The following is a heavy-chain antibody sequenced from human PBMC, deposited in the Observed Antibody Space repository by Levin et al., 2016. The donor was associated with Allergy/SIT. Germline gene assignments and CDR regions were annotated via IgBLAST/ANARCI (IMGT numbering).Heavy chain of an antibody. J-gene: IGHJ4*02. Sequence: VRQAPGKGLEWVSAISGSGGSTYYADSVKGRFTISRDNSKNTLYLQMNSLRAEDTAVYYCERDEKQWLPSSWGQGTLVTVSS. D-gene: IGHD6-19*01. V-gene: IGHV3-23*01. CDR3: ERDEKQWLPSS. CDR2: ISGSGGST.